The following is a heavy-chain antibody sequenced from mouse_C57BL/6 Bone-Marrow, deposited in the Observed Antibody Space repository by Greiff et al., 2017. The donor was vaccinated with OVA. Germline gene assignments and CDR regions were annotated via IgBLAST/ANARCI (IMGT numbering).Heavy chain of an antibody. CDR3: AREGYGHY. CDR1: GYTFTDYY. D-gene: IGHD1-1*01. J-gene: IGHJ2*01. CDR2: IYPGSGNT. V-gene: IGHV1-76*01. Sequence: VQLQQSGAELVRPGASVKLSCKASGYTFTDYYINWVKQRPGQGLEWIARIYPGSGNTYYNEKFKGKATLTAEKSSSTAYMQLSSLTSEDSAVYFCAREGYGHYWGQGTTLTVSS.